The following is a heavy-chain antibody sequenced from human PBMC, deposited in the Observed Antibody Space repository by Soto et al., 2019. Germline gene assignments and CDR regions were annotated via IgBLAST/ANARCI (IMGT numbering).Heavy chain of an antibody. D-gene: IGHD5-12*01. Sequence: EVQLVESGGGLVQSGGSLKLSCTASGFTFSGSAIHWVRQASGKGLEWVGRIRSERNSYATAYAASLEGRVAISRDDSKNAAYLQINSLKIEDTAVHYCTRHGGYHNETSDYWGQGTLVTVSS. CDR2: IRSERNSYAT. J-gene: IGHJ4*02. CDR3: TRHGGYHNETSDY. V-gene: IGHV3-73*02. CDR1: GFTFSGSA.